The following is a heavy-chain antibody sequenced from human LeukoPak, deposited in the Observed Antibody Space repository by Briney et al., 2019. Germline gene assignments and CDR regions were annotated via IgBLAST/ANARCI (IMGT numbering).Heavy chain of an antibody. CDR3: ARERFLYDTSGPYWFDP. CDR2: IYYSGST. V-gene: IGHV4-59*11. Sequence: SETLSLTCTVSGGSISSHYWSWIRQPPGKGLEWIGYIYYSGSTNYNPSLKSRVTISVDTSKNQFSLKLSSVTAADTAVYCCARERFLYDTSGPYWFDPWGQGTLVTVSS. CDR1: GGSISSHY. J-gene: IGHJ5*02. D-gene: IGHD3-22*01.